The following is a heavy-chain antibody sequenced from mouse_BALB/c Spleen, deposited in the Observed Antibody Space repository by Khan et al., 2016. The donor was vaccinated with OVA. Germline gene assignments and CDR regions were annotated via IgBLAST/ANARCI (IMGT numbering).Heavy chain of an antibody. CDR2: VNPNTGNN. D-gene: IGHD2-14*01. V-gene: IGHV1-26*01. Sequence: EVQLQQSGPDLVKPGASVKISCKASGYSFTGYYMNWVKQSHGKSLECIGRVNPNTGNNNYNQKFKGKAILTVDTSYSTAYRELRSLTPEDSAVYYCARGYDFFAYWGQGTLVTVSA. J-gene: IGHJ3*01. CDR1: GYSFTGYY. CDR3: ARGYDFFAY.